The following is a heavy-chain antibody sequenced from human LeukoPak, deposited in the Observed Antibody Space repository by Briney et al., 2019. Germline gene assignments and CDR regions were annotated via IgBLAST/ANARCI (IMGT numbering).Heavy chain of an antibody. D-gene: IGHD3-22*01. Sequence: NSGGSLRLSCAASGFTFSSYSMNWVRQAPGKGLEWVSSISSSSSYIYYADSVKGRFTISRDNSKNTLYLQMNSLRAEDTAVYYCARDRGSGYLDYWGQGTLVTVSS. CDR1: GFTFSSYS. CDR3: ARDRGSGYLDY. CDR2: ISSSSSYI. J-gene: IGHJ4*02. V-gene: IGHV3-21*04.